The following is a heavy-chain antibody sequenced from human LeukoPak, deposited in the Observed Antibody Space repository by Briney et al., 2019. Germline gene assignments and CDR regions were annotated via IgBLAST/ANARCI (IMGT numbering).Heavy chain of an antibody. D-gene: IGHD2-2*02. V-gene: IGHV1-2*02. Sequence: ASVTVSCKASGYSFTGYYMQWVRQAPGQGIGWMGWMKPNSGGTNYEQKPQGRVTMIRVTTTRTAYMELSRLRSDDTAVYYCAREIVVVPAAIKDGAFDVWGQGTMVTVSS. CDR2: MKPNSGGT. CDR3: AREIVVVPAAIKDGAFDV. CDR1: GYSFTGYY. J-gene: IGHJ3*01.